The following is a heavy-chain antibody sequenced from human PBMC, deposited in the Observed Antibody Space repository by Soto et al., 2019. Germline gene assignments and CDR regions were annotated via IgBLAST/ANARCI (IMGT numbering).Heavy chain of an antibody. CDR3: ASGHGSGPRDPYYYYYGMDV. Sequence: PGGSLRLSCAASGFTFSSYCMHWVRQAPGKGLEWVAVIWYDGSNKYYADSVKGRFTISRDNSKNTLYLQMNSLRAEDTAVYYCASGHGSGPRDPYYYYYGMDVWGQGTTVTVSS. CDR2: IWYDGSNK. CDR1: GFTFSSYC. D-gene: IGHD3-10*01. J-gene: IGHJ6*02. V-gene: IGHV3-33*01.